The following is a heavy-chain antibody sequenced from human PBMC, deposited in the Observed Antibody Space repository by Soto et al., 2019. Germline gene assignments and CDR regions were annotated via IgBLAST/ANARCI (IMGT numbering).Heavy chain of an antibody. Sequence: NPSETLSPTCAVSGGSISSSNWWCGSRQPPGKGLEWIGEIYHSGSTNYNPSLKSRVTISVDKSKNQFSLKLSSVTAADTAVYYCARGLLEDYYDSSAGAFDIWGQGTMVT. D-gene: IGHD3-22*01. CDR1: GGSISSSNW. CDR2: IYHSGST. J-gene: IGHJ3*02. CDR3: ARGLLEDYYDSSAGAFDI. V-gene: IGHV4-4*02.